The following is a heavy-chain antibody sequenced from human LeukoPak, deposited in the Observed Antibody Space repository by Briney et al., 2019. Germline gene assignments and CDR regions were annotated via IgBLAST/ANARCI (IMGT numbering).Heavy chain of an antibody. J-gene: IGHJ5*02. CDR2: IYPSGASA. CDR1: GYTFTSYS. Sequence: ASVTVSCTASGYTFTSYSIHWVRQAPGQGLEWMGLIYPSGASAMYAQKFQGRVTMTRDMSTATVYLDLSSLRFDDTAVYYCARGHGSGSTNWFDPWGQGTLVTVSS. CDR3: ARGHGSGSTNWFDP. D-gene: IGHD3-10*01. V-gene: IGHV1-46*01.